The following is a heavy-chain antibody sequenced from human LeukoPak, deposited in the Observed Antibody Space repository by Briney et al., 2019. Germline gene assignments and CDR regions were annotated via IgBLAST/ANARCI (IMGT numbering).Heavy chain of an antibody. CDR2: ISSSSSYI. D-gene: IGHD3-16*01. Sequence: AGSLSLSCAASGFTFSSYSMNWVRQAPGKGLEWVSSISSSSSYIYYADSVKGRFTISRDNAKNSLYLQMYSLRAEDTAVYYCARSYYDYVWGSYSLWGQGTLVTVSS. J-gene: IGHJ4*01. CDR3: ARSYYDYVWGSYSL. CDR1: GFTFSSYS. V-gene: IGHV3-21*01.